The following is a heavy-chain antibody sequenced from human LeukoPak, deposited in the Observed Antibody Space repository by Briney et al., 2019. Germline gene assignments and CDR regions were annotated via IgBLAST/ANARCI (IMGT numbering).Heavy chain of an antibody. V-gene: IGHV3-48*04. CDR2: ISSGSSII. D-gene: IGHD5-12*01. Sequence: PGGSLRLSCAASGFTFSSYSMTWVHQAPGKGLEWVSYISSGSSIIYYADSVKGRFAISRDNAKNSLYLQMNSLRAEDTAVYYCASGNLFSGYLIDYWGQGTLVTVSS. CDR1: GFTFSSYS. CDR3: ASGNLFSGYLIDY. J-gene: IGHJ4*02.